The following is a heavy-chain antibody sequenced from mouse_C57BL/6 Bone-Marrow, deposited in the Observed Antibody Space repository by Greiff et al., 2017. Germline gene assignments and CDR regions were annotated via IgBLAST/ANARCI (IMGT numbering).Heavy chain of an antibody. CDR1: GYTFTSYW. V-gene: IGHV1-55*01. Sequence: QVQLQQPGAELVKPGASVKMSCKASGYTFTSYWITWVKQRPGQGLEWIGDIYPGSGSTDYNEKFKSKATLTVDTSSSTAYMQLSSLTSEDSAVYYCARGTAFYAMDYWGQGTSVTVSS. D-gene: IGHD3-3*01. CDR3: ARGTAFYAMDY. CDR2: IYPGSGST. J-gene: IGHJ4*01.